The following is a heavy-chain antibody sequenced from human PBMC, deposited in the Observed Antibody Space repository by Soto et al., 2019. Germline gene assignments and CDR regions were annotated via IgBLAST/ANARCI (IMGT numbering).Heavy chain of an antibody. Sequence: EVQLLESGGGLVQPGGSLRLSCAASGFTFNTFEMSWVRQAPGRGLELVSFISTNSSRAYYADAVKGRFTISRDNSKHTVYVQINTLRAEATAVYACWKGGWLDFWGRGPVVTVSS. CDR2: ISTNSSRA. V-gene: IGHV3-23*01. CDR1: GFTFNTFE. D-gene: IGHD3-16*01. J-gene: IGHJ5*01. CDR3: WKGGWLDF.